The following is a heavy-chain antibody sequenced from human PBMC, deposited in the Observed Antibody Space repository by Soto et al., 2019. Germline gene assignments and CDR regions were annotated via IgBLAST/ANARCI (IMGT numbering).Heavy chain of an antibody. Sequence: GGSLRLSCAASGFTFSDYYMSRIRQAPGKGLEWVSYISSSGSTIYYADSVKGRFTISRDNSKNTLYLQMNSLRAEDTAVYYCARDPYSGSSPYYYYGMDVRGQGTTVTVS. J-gene: IGHJ6*02. CDR3: ARDPYSGSSPYYYYGMDV. CDR1: GFTFSDYY. CDR2: ISSSGSTI. V-gene: IGHV3-11*01. D-gene: IGHD1-26*01.